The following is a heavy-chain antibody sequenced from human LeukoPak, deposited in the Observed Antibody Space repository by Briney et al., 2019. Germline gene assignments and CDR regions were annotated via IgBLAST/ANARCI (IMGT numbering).Heavy chain of an antibody. Sequence: PGGSLRLSCAASGFTFSSYSMNWVRQGPGKGLEWVSSISSSSRHIYYADSVKGRFTISRDNAKNSLYLQMNSLRVEDTAVYYCARGVGLGGWFDPWGQGTLVTVSS. V-gene: IGHV3-21*01. CDR1: GFTFSSYS. D-gene: IGHD3-16*01. J-gene: IGHJ5*02. CDR2: ISSSSRHI. CDR3: ARGVGLGGWFDP.